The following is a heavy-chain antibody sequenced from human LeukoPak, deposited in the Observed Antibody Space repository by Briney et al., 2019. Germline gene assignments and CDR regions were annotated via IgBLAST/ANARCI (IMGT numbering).Heavy chain of an antibody. D-gene: IGHD1-1*01. CDR1: GFTFSSYG. Sequence: RSLRLSCAASGFTFSSYGMHWVRQAPGKGLEWVAFIRYDGSNKYYADSVKGRFTISRDNSKNTLYLQMNSLRAEDTAVYYCAKDFNWNSPGNFDYWGQGTLVTVSS. CDR2: IRYDGSNK. V-gene: IGHV3-30*02. CDR3: AKDFNWNSPGNFDY. J-gene: IGHJ4*02.